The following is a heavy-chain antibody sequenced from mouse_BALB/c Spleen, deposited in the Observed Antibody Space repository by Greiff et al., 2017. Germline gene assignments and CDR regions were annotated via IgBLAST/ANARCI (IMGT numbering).Heavy chain of an antibody. CDR1: GFTFSSYT. D-gene: IGHD1-1*01. V-gene: IGHV5-9*03. CDR2: ISSGGGNT. J-gene: IGHJ2*01. Sequence: DVKLVESGGGLVKPGGSLKLSCAASGFTFSSYTMSWVRQTPEKRLEWVATISSGGGNTYYPDSVKGRFTISRDNAKNNLYLQMSSLRSEDTALYYCARSREDYYGSSLDYGGQGTTLTVSS. CDR3: ARSREDYYGSSLDY.